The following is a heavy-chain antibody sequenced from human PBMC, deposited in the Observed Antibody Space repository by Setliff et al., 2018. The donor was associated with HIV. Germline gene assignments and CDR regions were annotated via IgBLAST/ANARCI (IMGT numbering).Heavy chain of an antibody. D-gene: IGHD3-3*01. CDR2: IYTSGST. CDR3: ARSAVVVPADYNFWSGYPTAHAFDI. J-gene: IGHJ3*02. V-gene: IGHV4-61*02. CDR1: GGSISSGSYY. Sequence: SETLSLTCTVSGGSISSGSYYWSWIRQPAGKGLEWIGRIYTSGSTKYNPSLKSRVTISVDTSKNQFSLKLSSVTAADAAVYYCARSAVVVPADYNFWSGYPTAHAFDIWGQGTMVTV.